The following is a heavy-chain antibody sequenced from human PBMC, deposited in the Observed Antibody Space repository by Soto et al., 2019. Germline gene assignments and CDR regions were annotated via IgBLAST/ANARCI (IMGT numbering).Heavy chain of an antibody. Sequence: PTQALTLTCTFSGFSLSISGICMRWIRKTPGKDLEWLALIDWDDDKYYSTSLKTKLTISKNISKNQVVLTMTNMEPVDTATYFCAETPVGEWHAHLDYWGQGTLVPVSS. CDR1: GFSLSISGIC. J-gene: IGHJ4*02. CDR2: IDWDDDK. CDR3: AETPVGEWHAHLDY. D-gene: IGHD2-21*01. V-gene: IGHV2-70*01.